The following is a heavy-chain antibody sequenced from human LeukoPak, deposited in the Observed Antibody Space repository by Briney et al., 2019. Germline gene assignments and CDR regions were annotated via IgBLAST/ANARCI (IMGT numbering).Heavy chain of an antibody. CDR2: IYWNDDK. J-gene: IGHJ4*02. CDR3: AHKPSPLAGTSYFDY. CDR1: GLSLSTSGVG. V-gene: IGHV2-5*01. D-gene: IGHD6-19*01. Sequence: GSALTLVNPTQTLTLTCTFSGLSLSTSGVGVGWIRQSPGKALDWLALIYWNDDKRYSPSLKSRLTITKDTSKNQVVLTMTNMDPVDTTTYYCAHKPSPLAGTSYFDYWGQGTLVTVSS.